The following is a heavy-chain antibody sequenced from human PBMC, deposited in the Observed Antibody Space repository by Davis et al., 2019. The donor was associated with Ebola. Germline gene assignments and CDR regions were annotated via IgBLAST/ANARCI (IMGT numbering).Heavy chain of an antibody. J-gene: IGHJ4*02. CDR3: ARGQRGYSF. D-gene: IGHD5-18*01. CDR1: GGSMTTYY. Sequence: MPSETLSLTCTVSGGSMTTYYWSWIRQPPGKGLEWFGYIYYSGITKYNPSLKGRVTISVDTSKNQFSLNLDSMTAADSAVHYCARGQRGYSFWGRGTLVIVSS. V-gene: IGHV4-59*01. CDR2: IYYSGIT.